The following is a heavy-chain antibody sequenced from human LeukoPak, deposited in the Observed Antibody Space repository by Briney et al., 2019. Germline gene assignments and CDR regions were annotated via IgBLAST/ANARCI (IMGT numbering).Heavy chain of an antibody. D-gene: IGHD6-13*01. J-gene: IGHJ4*02. CDR2: IYPGDSDP. V-gene: IGHV5-51*01. Sequence: GESLKISCEGSGYTFTTYWIGWVRQMPGKGLEWMGIIYPGDSDPRYSPSFQGQVTISADKSISTAYLQWSSLKASDSAMYYCVRHGLGTSWFGFDYWGQGTLVTVSS. CDR3: VRHGLGTSWFGFDY. CDR1: GYTFTTYW.